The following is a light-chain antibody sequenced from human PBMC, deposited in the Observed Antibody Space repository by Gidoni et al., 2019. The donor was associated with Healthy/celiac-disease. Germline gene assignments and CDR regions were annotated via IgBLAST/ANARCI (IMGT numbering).Light chain of an antibody. CDR3: QQYDSYPQT. CDR1: QGISSY. V-gene: IGKV1-8*01. J-gene: IGKJ1*01. CDR2: AAS. Sequence: AIRITQSPSSFSASTGDRVTITCRARQGISSYLAWYQQKPGKAPKLLIYAASTLQSGVPSRFSGSGSGTDFTLTISSLQSEDFATYYCQQYDSYPQTFGQGTKVEIK.